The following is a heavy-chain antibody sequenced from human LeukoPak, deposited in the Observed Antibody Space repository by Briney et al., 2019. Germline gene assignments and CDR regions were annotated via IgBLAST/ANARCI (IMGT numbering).Heavy chain of an antibody. D-gene: IGHD3/OR15-3a*01. Sequence: GGSLRLSCAASGFTFDDYTMHWVRHAPGKGLEWVSLISWDGGSTYYADSVKGRFTISRDNSKNSLYLQMNSLRTEDTALYYCAKDNGHYYFDYWGQGTLVTVSS. J-gene: IGHJ4*02. CDR3: AKDNGHYYFDY. CDR2: ISWDGGST. CDR1: GFTFDDYT. V-gene: IGHV3-43*01.